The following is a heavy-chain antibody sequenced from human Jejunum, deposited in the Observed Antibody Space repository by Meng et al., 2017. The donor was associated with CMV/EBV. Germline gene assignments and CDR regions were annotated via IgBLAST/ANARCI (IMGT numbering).Heavy chain of an antibody. V-gene: IGHV4-30-4*08. CDR2: IYYSGNT. J-gene: IGHJ4*02. D-gene: IGHD3-16*01. CDR1: SINSDDYY. CDR3: ARAIYYYDASGNSFDY. Sequence: SINSDDYYWSWIRQPPGKALEWIGNIYYSGNTFYNPSLKSRFTISVDTSKNQFSLEVRSVTATDTAVYYCARAIYYYDASGNSFDYWGQGALVTVSS.